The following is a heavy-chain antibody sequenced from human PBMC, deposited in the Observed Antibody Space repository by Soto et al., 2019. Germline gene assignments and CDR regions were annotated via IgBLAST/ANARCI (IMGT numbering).Heavy chain of an antibody. D-gene: IGHD6-13*01. CDR2: ISYDGSNK. V-gene: IGHV3-30-3*01. CDR1: GFTFSSYA. J-gene: IGHJ4*02. Sequence: GGSLRLSCAASGFTFSSYAMHWVRQAPGKGLEWVAVISYDGSNKYYADSVKGRLTISRDNSKNTLYLQMNSLRAEDTAVYYCARIDGIAGPFDYWGQGTLVTAPQ. CDR3: ARIDGIAGPFDY.